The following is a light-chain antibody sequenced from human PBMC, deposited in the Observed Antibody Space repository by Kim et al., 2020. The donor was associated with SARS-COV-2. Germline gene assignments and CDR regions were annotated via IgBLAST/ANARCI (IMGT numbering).Light chain of an antibody. J-gene: IGLJ1*01. Sequence: QRVTIFCSGSSSNIGSNTVHWYQHLPGTAPKLLIYSNDQRPSGVPDRFSGSKSGTSASLAISGLQSEDEADYYCATWDDSLNGHVFGTGTKVTVL. CDR3: ATWDDSLNGHV. V-gene: IGLV1-44*01. CDR2: SND. CDR1: SSNIGSNT.